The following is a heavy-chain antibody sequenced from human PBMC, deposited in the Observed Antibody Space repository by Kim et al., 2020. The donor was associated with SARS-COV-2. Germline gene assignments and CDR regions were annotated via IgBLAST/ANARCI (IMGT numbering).Heavy chain of an antibody. D-gene: IGHD3-9*01. CDR3: AKDIFERRNYYYYYGMDV. V-gene: IGHV3-33*06. Sequence: GGSLRLSCAASGFTFSSYGMHWVRQAPGKGLEWVAVIWYDGSKKYYADSVKGRFTISRDNSKNMLYLQMNSLRAEDTAVYYCAKDIFERRNYYYYYGMDVWGQGTTVTVSS. J-gene: IGHJ6*02. CDR2: IWYDGSKK. CDR1: GFTFSSYG.